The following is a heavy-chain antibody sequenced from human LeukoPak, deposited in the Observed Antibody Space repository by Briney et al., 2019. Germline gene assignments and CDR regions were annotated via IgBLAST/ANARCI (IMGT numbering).Heavy chain of an antibody. V-gene: IGHV4-30-4*01. Sequence: SETLSLTCTVSGGSISSGDHWWSWIRQPPGKDLEWIGYIYYSGSGSYNPSLKSRVTISVDTSKNQFSLKLTSVTAADTAVYYCARRWGSGSHSDWFDPWGQGTLVTVSS. CDR1: GGSISSGDHW. CDR3: ARRWGSGSHSDWFDP. CDR2: IYYSGSG. J-gene: IGHJ5*02. D-gene: IGHD3-10*01.